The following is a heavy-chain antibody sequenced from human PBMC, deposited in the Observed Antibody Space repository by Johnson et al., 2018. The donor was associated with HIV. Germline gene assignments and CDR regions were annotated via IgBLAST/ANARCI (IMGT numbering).Heavy chain of an antibody. CDR2: ISWNSGSI. CDR3: AKDIAAAGTDAFDI. Sequence: VQLVESGGGVVRPGASLRLSCEGFGFIFDDYGLNWVRQGPGKGLEWVSGISWNSGSIGYVDSVKGRFTISRDNAKNSLYLQMNSLRAEDTALYYCAKDIAAAGTDAFDIWGQGTMVTVSS. J-gene: IGHJ3*02. D-gene: IGHD6-13*01. V-gene: IGHV3-20*04. CDR1: GFIFDDYG.